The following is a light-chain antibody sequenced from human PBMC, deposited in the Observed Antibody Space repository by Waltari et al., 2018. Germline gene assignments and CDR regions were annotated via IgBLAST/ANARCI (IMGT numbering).Light chain of an antibody. Sequence: DIVMTQTPLSLPVIPGEPASIYCRSSQSLLHSGGKTYLYWYLQKPGQSQQLLIHEVSNRASGVPDRFSGSGSSTDFTLKISRVEAEDVRVYYCMQGIQLPPTFGQGTKVEIK. J-gene: IGKJ1*01. CDR1: QSLLHSGGKTY. V-gene: IGKV2-29*03. CDR2: EVS. CDR3: MQGIQLPPT.